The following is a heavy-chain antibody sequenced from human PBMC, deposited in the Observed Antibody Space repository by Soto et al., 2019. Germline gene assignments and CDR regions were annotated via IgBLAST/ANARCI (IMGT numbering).Heavy chain of an antibody. J-gene: IGHJ4*02. CDR3: ARVPQLSGSIDY. D-gene: IGHD3-10*01. V-gene: IGHV1-2*02. CDR2: INPNSGGT. CDR1: GYTFTGYY. Sequence: GASVKVSCKASGYTFTGYYMHWVRQAPGQGLEWMGWINPNSGGTNYAQKIQGRVTMTRDTSISTAYMELSRLRSDDTAVYYCARVPQLSGSIDYWGEGTLVTVSS.